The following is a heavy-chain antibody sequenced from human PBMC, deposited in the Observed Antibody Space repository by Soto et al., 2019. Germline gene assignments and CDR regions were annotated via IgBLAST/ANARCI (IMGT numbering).Heavy chain of an antibody. CDR2: IYYSGST. V-gene: IGHV4-31*03. CDR1: GGSISSGGYY. CDR3: ARDIGCSSTSCYRNFNYYYMDV. J-gene: IGHJ6*03. Sequence: QVQLQESGPGLVKPSQTLSLTCTVSGGSISSGGYYWSWIRQHPWKGLEWIGYIYYSGSTYYNPSLKRRVTISVDTSKNQFSLKLSSVTAADTAVYYCARDIGCSSTSCYRNFNYYYMDVWGKGTTVTVSS. D-gene: IGHD2-2*01.